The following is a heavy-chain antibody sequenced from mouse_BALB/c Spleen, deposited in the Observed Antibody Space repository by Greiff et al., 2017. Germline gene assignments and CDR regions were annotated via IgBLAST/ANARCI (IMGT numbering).Heavy chain of an antibody. V-gene: IGHV3-8*02. CDR2: ISYSGST. J-gene: IGHJ1*01. Sequence: EVQVVESGPSLVKPSQTLSLTCSVTGDSITSGYWNWIRKFPGNKLEYMGYISYSGSTYYNPSLKSRISITRDTSKNQYYLQLNSVTTEDTATYYCARYRYYGFSYWYFDVWGAGTTVTVSS. CDR3: ARYRYYGFSYWYFDV. CDR1: GDSITSGY. D-gene: IGHD1-2*01.